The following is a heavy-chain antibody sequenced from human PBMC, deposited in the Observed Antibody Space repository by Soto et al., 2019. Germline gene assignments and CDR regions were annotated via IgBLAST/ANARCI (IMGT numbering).Heavy chain of an antibody. Sequence: QVQLVESGGGVVQPGRSLRLSCAASGFTFSSYAMHWVRQAPGKGLEWVAVISYDGSNKYYADSVKGRFTISRDNSKNTLYLQMTSLRAEDTAVYYCARDFGCGYCSSTSPDYWGQGTLVTVSS. J-gene: IGHJ4*02. CDR3: ARDFGCGYCSSTSPDY. V-gene: IGHV3-30-3*01. CDR2: ISYDGSNK. D-gene: IGHD2-2*01. CDR1: GFTFSSYA.